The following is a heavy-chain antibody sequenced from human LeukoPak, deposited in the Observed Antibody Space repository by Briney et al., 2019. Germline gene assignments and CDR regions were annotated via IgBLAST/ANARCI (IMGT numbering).Heavy chain of an antibody. D-gene: IGHD3-3*01. J-gene: IGHJ4*02. CDR2: ISAYNGNT. Sequence: ASVKVSCKASGYTFTSYGISWVRQAPGQGLEWMGWISAYNGNTNYAQKLQGRVTMTTVTSTSTAYMELRSLRSDDTAVYYCARVKGIFGVVNDFDYWGQGTLVTVSS. CDR3: ARVKGIFGVVNDFDY. CDR1: GYTFTSYG. V-gene: IGHV1-18*01.